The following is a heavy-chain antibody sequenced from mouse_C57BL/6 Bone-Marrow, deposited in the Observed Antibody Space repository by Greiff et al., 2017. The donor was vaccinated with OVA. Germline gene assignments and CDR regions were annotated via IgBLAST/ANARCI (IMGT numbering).Heavy chain of an antibody. CDR3: ARVTTVVATNCDY. V-gene: IGHV3-6*01. D-gene: IGHD1-1*01. J-gene: IGHJ2*01. CDR2: ISYDGSN. CDR1: GYSITSGYY. Sequence: DVKLVESGPGLVKPSQSLSLTCSVTGYSITSGYYWNWIRQFPGNQLEWMGYISYDGSNNYNPSLKNRISLTRDTSKNQVFLKLNSVTTEDTATYYGARVTTVVATNCDYWGQGTTLTVSS.